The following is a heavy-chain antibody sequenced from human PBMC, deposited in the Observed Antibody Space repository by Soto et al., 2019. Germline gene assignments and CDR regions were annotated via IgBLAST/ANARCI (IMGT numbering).Heavy chain of an antibody. CDR1: GFTFSSYG. Sequence: QVQLVESGGGVVQPGRSLRLSCAASGFTFSSYGMHWVRQAPGKGLEWVAVIWYDGSNKYYADSVKGRFTISRDNSKKTLDLQMNSLRAEDTAVSYCARALGDGVDYWCQRTLVTVAS. CDR2: IWYDGSNK. V-gene: IGHV3-33*01. D-gene: IGHD1-26*01. J-gene: IGHJ4*02. CDR3: ARALGDGVDY.